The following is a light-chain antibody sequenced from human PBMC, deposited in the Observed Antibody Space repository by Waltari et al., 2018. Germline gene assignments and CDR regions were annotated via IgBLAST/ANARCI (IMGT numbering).Light chain of an antibody. CDR2: SNN. J-gene: IGLJ3*02. CDR1: SSNIGSHT. Sequence: QSVLSQPPSASGTPGQRVTISCSGSSSNIGSHTVNWYQQLPGTAPKLFIYSNNQRPSGVPDRFSGSRSGTSASLAISGLQSEDEADYYCATWDDSLDGPVFGGGTKVTVL. CDR3: ATWDDSLDGPV. V-gene: IGLV1-44*01.